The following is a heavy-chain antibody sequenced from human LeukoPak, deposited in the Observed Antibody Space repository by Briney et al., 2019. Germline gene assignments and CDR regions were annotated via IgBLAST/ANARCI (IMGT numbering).Heavy chain of an antibody. D-gene: IGHD2-15*01. V-gene: IGHV3-21*01. CDR3: ASYCSGGSGYSADFDY. CDR1: GFTFSSYS. Sequence: PGGSLRLSCAASGFTFSSYSMNWVRQAPGKGLEWVSSISSSSSYIYYADSVKGRFTISRDNAKNSLYLQMNSLRAEDTAVYYCASYCSGGSGYSADFDYWGQGTLVTVSS. CDR2: ISSSSSYI. J-gene: IGHJ4*02.